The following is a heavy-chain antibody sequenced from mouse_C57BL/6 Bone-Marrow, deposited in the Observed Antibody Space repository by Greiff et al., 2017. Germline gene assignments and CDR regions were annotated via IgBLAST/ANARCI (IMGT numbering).Heavy chain of an antibody. Sequence: VKLVESGAELVRPGTSVKLSCKASGYTFTSYWMHWVKQRPGQGLEWIGVIDPSDSYTNYNQKFKGKATLTVDTSSSTAYMQLSSLTSEDSAVYYCARLWDGDYWGQGTTLTVSS. D-gene: IGHD4-1*01. CDR1: GYTFTSYW. V-gene: IGHV1-59*01. J-gene: IGHJ2*01. CDR3: ARLWDGDY. CDR2: IDPSDSYT.